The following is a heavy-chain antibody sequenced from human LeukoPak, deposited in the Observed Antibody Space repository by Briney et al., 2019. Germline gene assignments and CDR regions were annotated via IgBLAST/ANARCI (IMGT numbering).Heavy chain of an antibody. CDR1: GFSFSNYA. CDR3: ARAVLRFLEWLSPGY. V-gene: IGHV3-30*09. CDR2: ISFDINNK. D-gene: IGHD3-3*01. J-gene: IGHJ4*02. Sequence: GGSLRLSCAASGFSFSNYAMHWVRQAPGKGLEWVAVISFDINNKYYADSVKGRFAISRDNSKNTLYLQMNSLRPEDTAVYYCARAVLRFLEWLSPGYWGQGTLVTVSS.